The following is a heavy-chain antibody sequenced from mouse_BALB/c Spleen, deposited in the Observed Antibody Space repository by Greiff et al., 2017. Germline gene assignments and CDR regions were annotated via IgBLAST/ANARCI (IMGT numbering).Heavy chain of an antibody. V-gene: IGHV5-4*02. CDR2: ISDGGSYT. CDR1: GFTFSDYY. D-gene: IGHD4-1*01. Sequence: EVKVVESGGGLVKPGGSLKLSCAASGFTFSDYYMYWVRQTPEKRLEWVATISDGGSYTYYPDSVKGRFTISRDNAKNNLYLQMSSLKSEDTAMYYCARDGELGLYAMDYWGQGTSVTVSS. CDR3: ARDGELGLYAMDY. J-gene: IGHJ4*01.